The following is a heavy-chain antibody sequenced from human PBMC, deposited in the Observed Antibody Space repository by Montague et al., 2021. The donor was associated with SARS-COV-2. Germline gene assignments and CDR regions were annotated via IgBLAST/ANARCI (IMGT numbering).Heavy chain of an antibody. CDR3: ARQLPSYCSTNKCYPYYFDV. J-gene: IGHJ4*02. Sequence: SETLSLTCTVSGGSISSPDYYWGWIRPSPGKGLEWIGSIYYAGSTNSNPSLRSRVSFSMDTSKNHFSLSLNSVTAADTAVYFCARQLPSYCSTNKCYPYYFDVWGQGALVTVSS. V-gene: IGHV4-39*01. D-gene: IGHD2-2*01. CDR2: IYYAGST. CDR1: GGSISSPDYY.